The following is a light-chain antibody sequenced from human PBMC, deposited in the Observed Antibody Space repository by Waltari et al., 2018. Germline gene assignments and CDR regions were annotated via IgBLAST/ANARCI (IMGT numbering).Light chain of an antibody. CDR1: SSDVGSYNL. Sequence: QSALTQPASVSGSPGQSITISCTGTSSDVGSYNLVSWYQQHPGKAPKLMIYEVSKLPSGVSNRFSGSKSGNTASLTISGLQAEDEADYYCCSYAGSSTFEKVFGGGTKLTVL. J-gene: IGLJ2*01. CDR2: EVS. V-gene: IGLV2-23*02. CDR3: CSYAGSSTFEKV.